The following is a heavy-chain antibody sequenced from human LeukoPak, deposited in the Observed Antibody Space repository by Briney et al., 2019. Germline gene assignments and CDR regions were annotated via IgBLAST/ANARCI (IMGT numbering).Heavy chain of an antibody. J-gene: IGHJ3*02. Sequence: SETLSLTCTVSGGSISSGGYYWSWIRQPPGKGLEWIGYIYQSGSTYYNPSLESRVTISVDTSKNQFSLKLSSVTAADTAVYYCARLYGSGSYGDAFDIWGQGTMVTVSS. CDR1: GGSISSGGYY. CDR2: IYQSGST. V-gene: IGHV4-30-2*01. CDR3: ARLYGSGSYGDAFDI. D-gene: IGHD3-10*01.